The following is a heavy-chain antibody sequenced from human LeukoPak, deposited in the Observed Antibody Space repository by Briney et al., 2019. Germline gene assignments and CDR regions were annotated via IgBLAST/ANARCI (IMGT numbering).Heavy chain of an antibody. Sequence: PSETLSLTCTVSGGSVSSGSYYWSWIRQPPGKGLEWIGYIYYSGSTNYNPSLKSRVTISVDTSKNQFSLKLSSVTAADTAVYYCAGEDIVVVPAATTNYGMDVWGKGTTVTVSS. CDR1: GGSVSSGSYY. D-gene: IGHD2-2*01. CDR3: AGEDIVVVPAATTNYGMDV. CDR2: IYYSGST. V-gene: IGHV4-61*01. J-gene: IGHJ6*04.